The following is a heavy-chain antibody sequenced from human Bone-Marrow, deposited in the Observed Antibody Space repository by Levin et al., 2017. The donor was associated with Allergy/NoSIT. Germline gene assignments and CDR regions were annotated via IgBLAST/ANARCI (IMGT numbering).Heavy chain of an antibody. Sequence: PGGSLRLSCQGSGYNFSSHWIGWVRQMPGKGLEWMGIIYPRDSDTRYSPSFQGQVTISVDESITTAYLQWSSLKASDTATYYCATRSMKGWPRFFDIWGQGTMVVVSS. D-gene: IGHD1-26*01. CDR3: ATRSMKGWPRFFDI. V-gene: IGHV5-51*01. CDR2: IYPRDSDT. CDR1: GYNFSSHW. J-gene: IGHJ3*02.